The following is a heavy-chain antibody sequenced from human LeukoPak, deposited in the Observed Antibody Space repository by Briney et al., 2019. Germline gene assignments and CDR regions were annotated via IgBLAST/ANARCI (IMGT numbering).Heavy chain of an antibody. CDR1: GFTFSSYA. V-gene: IGHV3-23*01. Sequence: GGSLRLSCAASGFTFSSYAMSWVRQAPGKGLEWVSAISGSGGSTYYADSVKGRITISRDNSKNTLYLQMNSLRAEDTAVYYCAKDDYYDSSGYYYDYWGQGTLVTVSS. D-gene: IGHD3-22*01. CDR2: ISGSGGST. J-gene: IGHJ4*02. CDR3: AKDDYYDSSGYYYDY.